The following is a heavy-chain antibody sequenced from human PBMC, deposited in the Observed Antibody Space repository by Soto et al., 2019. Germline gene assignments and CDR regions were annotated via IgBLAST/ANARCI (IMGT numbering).Heavy chain of an antibody. V-gene: IGHV4-59*01. CDR1: GGTISRYY. CDR2: MYNTAST. D-gene: IGHD2-21*02. CDR3: ARDLWGYCGTDCYPLDV. J-gene: IGHJ6*02. Sequence: QVQLQESGPGLVKPSETLSLTCTVSGGTISRYYWSWIRQPPGKGLEWIGYMYNTASTVYNPSFKRRVTISGDTSKNQFSLKLNSVTAADTAVYYCARDLWGYCGTDCYPLDVWGQGTTVTVSS.